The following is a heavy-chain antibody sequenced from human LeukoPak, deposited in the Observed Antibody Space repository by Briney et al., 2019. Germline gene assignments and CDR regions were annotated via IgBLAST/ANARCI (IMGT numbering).Heavy chain of an antibody. J-gene: IGHJ4*02. CDR3: AKWYYYGSGSYYLRYYDY. CDR2: ISGSGGST. D-gene: IGHD3-10*01. V-gene: IGHV3-23*01. CDR1: GFTFSSYA. Sequence: PGGSLRLSCAASGFTFSSYAMSWVRQAPGKGLEWVSAISGSGGSTYYADSVKGRFTISRDNSKNTLYLQMNSLRAEDTAVYYCAKWYYYGSGSYYLRYYDYWGQGTLVTVSS.